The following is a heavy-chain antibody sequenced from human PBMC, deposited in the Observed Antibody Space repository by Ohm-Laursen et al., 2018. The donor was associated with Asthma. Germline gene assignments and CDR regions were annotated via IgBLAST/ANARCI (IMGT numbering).Heavy chain of an antibody. CDR3: ASSRYSYSVA. CDR2: ISYDGSNK. Sequence: SLRLSCAASGFTFSSYAMHWVRQAPGKGLEWVAVISYDGSNKYYADSVKGRFTISRDNSKNTLYLQMNSLRPEDTAVYFCASSRYSYSVAWGQGTLVTVSS. V-gene: IGHV3-30-3*01. CDR1: GFTFSSYA. J-gene: IGHJ5*02. D-gene: IGHD3-16*02.